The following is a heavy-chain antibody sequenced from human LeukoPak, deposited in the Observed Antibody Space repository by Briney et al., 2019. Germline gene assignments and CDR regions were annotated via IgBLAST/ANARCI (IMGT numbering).Heavy chain of an antibody. CDR2: ISGSGGST. Sequence: PGGSLRLSCAASGFTFSSYAMSWVRQAPGKGLEWVSAISGSGGSTYYADSVKGRFTISRDNSKNTLYLQMNSLRAEDTAVYYCARDIMPDYDLGELRFDPWGQGTLVTVSS. CDR1: GFTFSSYA. J-gene: IGHJ5*02. CDR3: ARDIMPDYDLGELRFDP. V-gene: IGHV3-23*01. D-gene: IGHD3-3*01.